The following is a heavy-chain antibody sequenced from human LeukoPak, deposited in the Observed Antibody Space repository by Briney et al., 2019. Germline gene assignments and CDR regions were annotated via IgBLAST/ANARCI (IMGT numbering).Heavy chain of an antibody. D-gene: IGHD3-22*01. CDR1: GFTFSSYG. CDR2: IWNDGSNK. J-gene: IGHJ3*02. CDR3: ARIHSLYYYDSSGYGAFDI. Sequence: GGSLRLSCAASGFTFSSYGVHWVRQAPGKGLEWVAVIWNDGSNKYYAASVKGRFTISRDNSKNTLYLQMNSLRSEDTAVYYCARIHSLYYYDSSGYGAFDIWGQGTMVTVSS. V-gene: IGHV3-33*01.